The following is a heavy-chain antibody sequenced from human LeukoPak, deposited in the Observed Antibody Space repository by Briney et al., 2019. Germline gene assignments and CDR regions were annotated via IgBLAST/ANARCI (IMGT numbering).Heavy chain of an antibody. Sequence: GGSLRLSCAASGFTFSSYGMHWVRQAPGKGLEWVAVISYDGSNKYYADSVKGRFTISRDNSKNTLYLQMSSLRSEDTAVYYCARGRITIFGVVRDYYFDYWGQGTLVTVSS. CDR1: GFTFSSYG. CDR2: ISYDGSNK. D-gene: IGHD3-3*01. J-gene: IGHJ4*02. CDR3: ARGRITIFGVVRDYYFDY. V-gene: IGHV3-30*03.